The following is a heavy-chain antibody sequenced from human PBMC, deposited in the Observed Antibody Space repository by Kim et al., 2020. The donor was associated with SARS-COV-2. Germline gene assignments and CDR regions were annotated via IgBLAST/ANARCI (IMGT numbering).Heavy chain of an antibody. V-gene: IGHV3-23*01. CDR1: GFTFSSYA. D-gene: IGHD2-15*01. J-gene: IGHJ4*02. CDR3: AKDRELELGYCSGGSCYPPGYFDY. Sequence: GGSLRLSCAASGFTFSSYAMSWVRQAPGKGLEWVSAISGSGGSTYYADSVKGRFTISRDNSKNTLYLQMNSLRAEDTAVYYCAKDRELELGYCSGGSCYPPGYFDYWGQGTLVTVSS. CDR2: ISGSGGST.